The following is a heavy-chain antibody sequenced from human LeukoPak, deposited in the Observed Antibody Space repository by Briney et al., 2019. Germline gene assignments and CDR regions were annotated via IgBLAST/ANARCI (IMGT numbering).Heavy chain of an antibody. CDR1: GFTFDNYA. V-gene: IGHV3-9*01. CDR3: ARAYKDRSLAGKKEFFQH. D-gene: IGHD6-19*01. J-gene: IGHJ1*01. CDR2: ISWNSGTI. Sequence: SLRLSCAASGFTFDNYAMNWVRQVPGKGLEWISLISWNSGTIGHADSVKGRFTISRDNANNFLYLQMNSLRAEDTALYYCARAYKDRSLAGKKEFFQHWGQGTLVTVSS.